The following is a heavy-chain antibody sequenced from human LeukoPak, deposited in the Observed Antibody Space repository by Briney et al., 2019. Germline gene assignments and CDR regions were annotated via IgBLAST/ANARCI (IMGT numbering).Heavy chain of an antibody. V-gene: IGHV1-69*06. J-gene: IGHJ6*03. CDR1: GGTFSSYA. Sequence: GASVKVSCKASGGTFSSYAISWVRQAPGQGLEWMGGIIPIFGTANYAQKFQGRVTITADKSTSTAYMELSSLRSEDTAVYYCAREETYYYDSPSKNDYYYYYMDVWGKGTTVTVSS. CDR3: AREETYYYDSPSKNDYYYYYMDV. D-gene: IGHD3-22*01. CDR2: IIPIFGTA.